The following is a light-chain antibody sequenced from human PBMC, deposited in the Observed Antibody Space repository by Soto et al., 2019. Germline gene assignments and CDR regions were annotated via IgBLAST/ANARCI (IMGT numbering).Light chain of an antibody. Sequence: EIVMTQSPATLSVSPGERATLSCRASQGVTTNLAWYRQKPGQAPRLLIYGASTRATGIPARFSGSGSGTEFPLTISSLQSEDFAVYYCQQYNTWPLTFGGGTKVEIK. CDR1: QGVTTN. V-gene: IGKV3-15*01. CDR3: QQYNTWPLT. CDR2: GAS. J-gene: IGKJ4*01.